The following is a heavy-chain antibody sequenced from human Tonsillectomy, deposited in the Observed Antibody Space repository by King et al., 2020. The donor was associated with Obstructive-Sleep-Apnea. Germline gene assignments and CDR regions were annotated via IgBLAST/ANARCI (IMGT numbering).Heavy chain of an antibody. CDR2: IDPSDSYT. V-gene: IGHV5-10-1*01. J-gene: IGHJ4*02. CDR3: ARRGILGDIPCDY. CDR1: GYSFTSYW. D-gene: IGHD3-10*01. Sequence: QLVQSGAEVKKPGESLRISCKGSGYSFTSYWISWVRQMPGKGLEWMGRIDPSDSYTNYSPSFQGHGTISADKSVSTAYLQWSSLKAADTAMYYCARRGILGDIPCDYWGQGTLVTVSS.